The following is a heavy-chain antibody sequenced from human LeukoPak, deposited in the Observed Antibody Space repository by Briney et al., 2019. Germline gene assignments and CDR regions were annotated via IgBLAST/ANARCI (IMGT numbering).Heavy chain of an antibody. V-gene: IGHV3-66*01. J-gene: IGHJ4*02. D-gene: IGHD3-22*01. CDR3: AKDRRLITMISDY. Sequence: GGSLRLSCAASGFTVSSNYMSWVRQAPGKGLEWVSVIYSGGSTYYADSVKGRFAISRDNSKNALYLQMNSLRAEDTAVYYCAKDRRLITMISDYWGQGTLVTVSS. CDR1: GFTVSSNY. CDR2: IYSGGST.